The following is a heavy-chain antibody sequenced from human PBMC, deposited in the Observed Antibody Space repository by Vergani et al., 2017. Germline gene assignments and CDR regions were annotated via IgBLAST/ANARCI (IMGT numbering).Heavy chain of an antibody. CDR2: IWYDGSKE. V-gene: IGHV3-33*06. J-gene: IGHJ4*02. CDR1: GFTLSSHA. Sequence: QVQLVESGGGVVQPGRSLRLSCAGSGFTLSSHAMHWVRQAPGKGLGWVAFIWYDGSKEYYADSVKGRFTISRDNSKNTLYLQMNNLRAADTAVYYCAKDNVPGYYDSSGYCDYWGQGTLVTVSS. CDR3: AKDNVPGYYDSSGYCDY. D-gene: IGHD3-22*01.